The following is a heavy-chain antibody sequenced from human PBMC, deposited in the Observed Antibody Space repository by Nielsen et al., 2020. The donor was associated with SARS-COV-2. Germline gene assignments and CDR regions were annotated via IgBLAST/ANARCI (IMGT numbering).Heavy chain of an antibody. J-gene: IGHJ6*02. D-gene: IGHD3-3*01. CDR2: ISGGDST. CDR3: ARDMGRTIFGVVRPWVEYGMDV. Sequence: GGSLRLSCAASGFAVSNIYMTWVRQAPGKGLEWVSVISGGDSTYYADSVKGRFTISRDNSKNTLYLQMNSLRAEDTAVYYCARDMGRTIFGVVRPWVEYGMDVWGQGTTVTVSS. V-gene: IGHV3-66*01. CDR1: GFAVSNIY.